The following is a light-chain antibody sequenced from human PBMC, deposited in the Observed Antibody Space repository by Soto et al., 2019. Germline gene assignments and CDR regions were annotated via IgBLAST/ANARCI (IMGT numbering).Light chain of an antibody. CDR3: SSYTSISSWV. CDR2: EGN. J-gene: IGLJ3*02. V-gene: IGLV2-14*01. CDR1: SSDVGGYDY. Sequence: QSALTQPASVSGSPGQSITISCTGSSSDVGGYDYVSWYQQHPGKAPQIMIYEGNHRPSGVSHRFSGSKSGNTASLTISGLQAEDDADYYCSSYTSISSWVFGGGTKLTVL.